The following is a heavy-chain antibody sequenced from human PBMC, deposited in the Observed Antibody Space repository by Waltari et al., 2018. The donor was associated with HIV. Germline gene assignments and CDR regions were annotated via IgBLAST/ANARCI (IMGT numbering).Heavy chain of an antibody. V-gene: IGHV4-34*01. CDR3: ARGSIDVAS. J-gene: IGHJ5*01. D-gene: IGHD3-10*02. CDR2: INHQKRF. CDR1: CGRFTEHH. Sequence: HVRLQQWGAGLLEPSATISLTCAVNCGRFTEHHYNWIRQAPEGGLELIGEINHQKRFQHNPPRKSRVTLSVDKSTNHGSRVRKSVTAADRGMYCWARGSIDVASWGQGTLVTVSS.